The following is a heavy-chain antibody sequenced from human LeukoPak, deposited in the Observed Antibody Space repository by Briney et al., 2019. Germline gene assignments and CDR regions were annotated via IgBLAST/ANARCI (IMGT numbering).Heavy chain of an antibody. CDR2: ISAYNGNT. CDR1: GYTFTSYG. D-gene: IGHD6-13*01. Sequence: GASVKVSCKASGYTFTSYGISWVRQAPGQGLEWMGWISAYNGNTNYAQKLQGRVTMTTDTSTSTAYMELRSLGSDDTAVYYCARAGPLGDSSSWYFYWGQGTLVTVSS. V-gene: IGHV1-18*01. J-gene: IGHJ4*02. CDR3: ARAGPLGDSSSWYFY.